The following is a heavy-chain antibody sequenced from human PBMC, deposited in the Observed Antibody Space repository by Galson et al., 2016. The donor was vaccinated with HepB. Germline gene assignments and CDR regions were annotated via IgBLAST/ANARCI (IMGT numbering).Heavy chain of an antibody. CDR3: ASSGYYPHYFDY. CDR1: GFAFNTFG. V-gene: IGHV3-48*02. CDR2: ISGTGNTV. Sequence: SLRLSCAASGFAFNTFGMNWVRQAPGKGLEWISYISGTGNTVYYADSVRGRFTISRDRVENLLYLQMNSLRDEDTAMYYCASSGYYPHYFDYWGQGTLVTVSP. D-gene: IGHD3-3*01. J-gene: IGHJ4*02.